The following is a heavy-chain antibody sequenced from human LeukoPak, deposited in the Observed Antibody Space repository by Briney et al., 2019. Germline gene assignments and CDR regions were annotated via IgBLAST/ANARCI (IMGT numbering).Heavy chain of an antibody. Sequence: SDTLSLPCTVSGDSMRNYYWSWIRKPPGKGLEWIGYIYYSGSTNYNPSLESRVTISVDTSKNQFSLNLRSVTAADTAMYDCARDYGAAAGYYYGLDVWGQGTTVTVSS. J-gene: IGHJ6*02. D-gene: IGHD6-25*01. V-gene: IGHV4-59*01. CDR1: GDSMRNYY. CDR2: IYYSGST. CDR3: ARDYGAAAGYYYGLDV.